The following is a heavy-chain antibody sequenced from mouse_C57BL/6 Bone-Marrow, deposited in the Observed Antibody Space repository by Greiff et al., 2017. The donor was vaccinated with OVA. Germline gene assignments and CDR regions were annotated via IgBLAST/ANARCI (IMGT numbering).Heavy chain of an antibody. J-gene: IGHJ2*01. Sequence: EVHLVESGPELVKPGASVKIPCKASGYTFTDYNMDWVKQSHGKSLEWIGDINPNNGGTIYNQKFKGKATLTVDKSSSTAYMELRSLTSEDTAVYYCARRGYYDYDYWGQGTTLTVSS. D-gene: IGHD2-4*01. CDR1: GYTFTDYN. CDR2: INPNNGGT. CDR3: ARRGYYDYDY. V-gene: IGHV1-18*01.